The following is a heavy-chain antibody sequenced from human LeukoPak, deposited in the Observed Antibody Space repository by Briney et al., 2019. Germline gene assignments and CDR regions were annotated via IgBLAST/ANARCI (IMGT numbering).Heavy chain of an antibody. CDR2: ISSSGGIT. D-gene: IGHD1-26*01. Sequence: PGGSLRLSSAASGFTFSSYDMSWVRQVPGKGLEWVSVISSSGGITYYADSVKGRFTISRDNSKNTLYLQMISLRAEDTAVYYCAKFMGALDSWGQGTLVTVSS. V-gene: IGHV3-23*01. J-gene: IGHJ4*02. CDR1: GFTFSSYD. CDR3: AKFMGALDS.